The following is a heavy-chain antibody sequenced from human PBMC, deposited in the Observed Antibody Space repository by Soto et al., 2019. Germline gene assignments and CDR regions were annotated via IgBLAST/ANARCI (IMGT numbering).Heavy chain of an antibody. Sequence: GGSLRLSCAASGFTFSSYAMSWVRQAPGKGLQWVSTISGGGGSTYYADSVRGRFTISRDNSKNTVYLQMNSLRAEDTAVYYCAKEDLGDYFDYWGQGTLVTVSS. CDR1: GFTFSSYA. D-gene: IGHD3-16*01. J-gene: IGHJ4*02. CDR3: AKEDLGDYFDY. V-gene: IGHV3-23*01. CDR2: ISGGGGST.